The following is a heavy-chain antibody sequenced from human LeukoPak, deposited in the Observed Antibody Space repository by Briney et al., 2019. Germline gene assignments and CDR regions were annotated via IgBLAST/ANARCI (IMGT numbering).Heavy chain of an antibody. CDR3: ARESDSSSSVDY. D-gene: IGHD6-6*01. J-gene: IGHJ4*02. CDR2: IKQDGSEK. Sequence: GGSLRLSCAASGFTFSSYGMHWVRQAPGKGLEWVANIKQDGSEKYYVDSVKGRFTISRDNAKNSLYLQMNSLRAEDTAVYYCARESDSSSSVDYWGQGTLVTVSS. V-gene: IGHV3-7*01. CDR1: GFTFSSYG.